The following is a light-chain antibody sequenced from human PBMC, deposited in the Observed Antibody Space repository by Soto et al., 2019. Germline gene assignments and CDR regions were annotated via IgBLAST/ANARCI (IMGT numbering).Light chain of an antibody. CDR3: QQLNSYPRT. J-gene: IGKJ1*01. CDR1: QGISSY. Sequence: IQLTQSPSYLSASVGDRVTITCRASQGISSYLAWYQQKPGKAPKLLIYAASTLQSGVPSRFSGSGSRTDFTLTISSLQPEDFATYYCQQLNSYPRTLGQGTKVEIK. CDR2: AAS. V-gene: IGKV1-9*01.